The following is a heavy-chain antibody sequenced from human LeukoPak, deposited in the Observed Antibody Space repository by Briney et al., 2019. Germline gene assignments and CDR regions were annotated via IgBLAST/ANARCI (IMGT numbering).Heavy chain of an antibody. CDR2: ISGSGGST. CDR1: GFTFSSYG. J-gene: IGHJ4*02. Sequence: PGGTLRLSCAASGFTFSSYGMSWVRQAPGKGLEWVSAISGSGGSTHYADSVKGRFTISRDNSKNTLYLQMNSLRAEDTAVYYCARGQKTFDYWGQGTLVTVSS. CDR3: ARGQKTFDY. V-gene: IGHV3-23*01.